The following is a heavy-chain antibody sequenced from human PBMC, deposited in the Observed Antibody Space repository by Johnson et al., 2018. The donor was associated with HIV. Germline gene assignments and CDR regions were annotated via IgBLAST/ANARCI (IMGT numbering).Heavy chain of an antibody. J-gene: IGHJ3*01. D-gene: IGHD3-22*01. V-gene: IGHV3-23*04. CDR1: GFTFSSYA. CDR3: ARGVSSGYYSNAFDV. Sequence: VQLVESGGGLVQPGGSLRLSCAASGFTFSSYAMSWVRQAPGKGLEWVSAISGSGGSTYYADSVKGRFTISRDNSKNTLYLQMNSLRDEDTAVYYCARGVSSGYYSNAFDVWGQGTMATVSS. CDR2: ISGSGGST.